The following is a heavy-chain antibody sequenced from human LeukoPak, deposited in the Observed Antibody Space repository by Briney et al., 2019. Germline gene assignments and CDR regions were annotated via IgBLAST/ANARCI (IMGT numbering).Heavy chain of an antibody. Sequence: GESLKISCKGSGYSFTTYWISWVRQMPGKGLEWMGRIDPSDSYTNYSPSFQGHVTISADRSISTAYLQWSSLRASDTAMYYCARRQGCSSSSCPPDYWGQGTLVTVSP. CDR3: ARRQGCSSSSCPPDY. D-gene: IGHD2-2*01. V-gene: IGHV5-10-1*01. CDR2: IDPSDSYT. J-gene: IGHJ4*02. CDR1: GYSFTTYW.